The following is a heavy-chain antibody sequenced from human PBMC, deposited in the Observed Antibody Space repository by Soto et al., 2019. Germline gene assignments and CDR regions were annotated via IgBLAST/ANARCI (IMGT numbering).Heavy chain of an antibody. CDR2: ISYDGSNK. J-gene: IGHJ4*02. CDR1: GFSFSNSG. Sequence: QVQLVESGGGVVQPGRSLRLSCAASGFSFSNSGMHWVRQAPGKGLEWVAFISYDGSNKYYADSVKGRFTISRDNSKNTLYLQMNSLRAEDTAVYYCAKDRGKIYFYYWGQGTLVTVSS. CDR3: AKDRGKIYFYY. V-gene: IGHV3-30*18.